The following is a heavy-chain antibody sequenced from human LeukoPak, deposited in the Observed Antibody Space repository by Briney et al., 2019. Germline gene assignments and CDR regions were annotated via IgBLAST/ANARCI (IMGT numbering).Heavy chain of an antibody. Sequence: GGSLRLSCAASGFTFSSYWMHWVRQAPGKGLVWVSRINTDGSSTSYADSVKGRFTISRDNAKNTLYLRMNSLRAEDTAVYYCARGTTVYDFWTSLDYWGQGTLVTVSS. J-gene: IGHJ4*02. CDR1: GFTFSSYW. D-gene: IGHD3-3*01. CDR2: INTDGSST. CDR3: ARGTTVYDFWTSLDY. V-gene: IGHV3-74*01.